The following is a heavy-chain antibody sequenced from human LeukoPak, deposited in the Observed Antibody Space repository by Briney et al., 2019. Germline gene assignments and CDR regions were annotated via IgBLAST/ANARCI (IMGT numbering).Heavy chain of an antibody. Sequence: ASVKVSCKASGGTTSAIGWVRQAPGQGLEWMGWINPNSGDTNYAQKFQGRVTMTRDTSISTAYMELSRLTSDDTAVYYCARRDYDDHWGQGTLVTVSS. CDR1: GGTTSA. D-gene: IGHD3-16*01. CDR2: INPNSGDT. CDR3: ARRDYDDH. V-gene: IGHV1-2*02. J-gene: IGHJ5*02.